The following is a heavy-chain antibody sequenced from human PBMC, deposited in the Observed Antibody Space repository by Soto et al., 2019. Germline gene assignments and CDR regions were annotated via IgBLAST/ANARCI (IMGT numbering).Heavy chain of an antibody. CDR3: ARDFAYFDS. J-gene: IGHJ4*02. CDR2: VYHTGRT. Sequence: QVQLQESGPGLVKPSETLSLTCTVSGGSFKSGSYSWSWIRQPPGKGLEWIGYVYHTGRTSYNPSLKSRGSISMDTSKNQFSLNLASVTAADTAVYFCARDFAYFDSWGQGTLVTVSS. D-gene: IGHD3-3*01. V-gene: IGHV4-61*01. CDR1: GGSFKSGSYS.